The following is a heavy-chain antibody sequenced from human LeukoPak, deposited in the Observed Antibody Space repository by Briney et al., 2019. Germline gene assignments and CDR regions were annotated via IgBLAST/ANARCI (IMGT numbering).Heavy chain of an antibody. CDR2: ISSSGSTI. Sequence: GGSLRLPCAASGFTFSDYYMSWIRQAPGKGLEWVSYISSSGSTIYYADSVKGRFTISRDNAKNSLYLQMNSLRAEDTAVYYCARTQAGHYYYYYMDVWGKGTTVTVSS. J-gene: IGHJ6*03. CDR1: GFTFSDYY. V-gene: IGHV3-11*01. CDR3: ARTQAGHYYYYYMDV.